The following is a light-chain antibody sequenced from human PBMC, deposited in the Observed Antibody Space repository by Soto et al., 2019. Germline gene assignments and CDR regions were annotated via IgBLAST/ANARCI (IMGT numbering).Light chain of an antibody. CDR1: QSVSNW. Sequence: TESPSSVAAAVRDRVTITCRASQSVSNWLAWYQHKPGQAPRLLISGASRRATGIPDRFSGAGSGTDFTLTIRRLEPEDFALYYCQQHDILPITFGQGTRLEIK. V-gene: IGKV3-20*01. CDR3: QQHDILPIT. J-gene: IGKJ5*01. CDR2: GAS.